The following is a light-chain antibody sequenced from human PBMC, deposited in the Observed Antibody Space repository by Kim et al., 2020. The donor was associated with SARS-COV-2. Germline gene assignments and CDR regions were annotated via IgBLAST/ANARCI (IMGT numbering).Light chain of an antibody. J-gene: IGLJ1*01. Sequence: QSALSQPPSASGSPGQSVTISCTGVPSDVGGNGFVSWYQQYPGKAPKLMIYEVTKRPSGVSDRFSGSESGNTASLTVSGLQAEDEADYYCSSRAGSGLYVFGTGTQLTVL. CDR2: EVT. CDR1: PSDVGGNGF. CDR3: SSRAGSGLYV. V-gene: IGLV2-8*01.